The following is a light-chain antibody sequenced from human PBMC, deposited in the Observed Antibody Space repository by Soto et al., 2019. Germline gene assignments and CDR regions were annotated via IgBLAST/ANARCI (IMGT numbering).Light chain of an antibody. CDR2: FVS. CDR1: QSLLHSNGYNY. CDR3: MQALQTPWT. J-gene: IGKJ1*01. V-gene: IGKV2-28*01. Sequence: DFVMTQSPFSLPVTPGEPPSISCRSSQSLLHSNGYNYLAWYLQKPGQSPQLLIYFVSNRASGVPDRFSGSGSGTDFTLKISRVEAEDVGVYYCMQALQTPWTFGQGTKVEIK.